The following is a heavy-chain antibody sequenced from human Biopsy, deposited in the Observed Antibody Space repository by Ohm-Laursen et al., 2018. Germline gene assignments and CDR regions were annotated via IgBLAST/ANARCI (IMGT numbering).Heavy chain of an antibody. J-gene: IGHJ2*01. CDR3: AKGNGAYTNYGWYFDL. V-gene: IGHV3-33*06. CDR1: GFNFSHYG. Sequence: SLRLSCAASGFNFSHYGMHWVRQAPGKGLEWVAVIWYDGNKKTYADSVKGRFTISRDNSKNTLYLQMSSLRVEDTAVYHCAKGNGAYTNYGWYFDLWGRGTLVTVSS. D-gene: IGHD4-11*01. CDR2: IWYDGNKK.